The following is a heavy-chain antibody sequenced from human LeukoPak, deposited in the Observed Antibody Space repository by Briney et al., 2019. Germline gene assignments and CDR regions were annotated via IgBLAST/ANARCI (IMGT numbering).Heavy chain of an antibody. CDR1: GYSFTNYW. V-gene: IGHV5-51*01. CDR2: IYPGDSDT. Sequence: GESLKISCKVSGYSFTNYWIGWVRQTPGKGLEWMGIIYPGDSDTRYSPSFQGQVTISADKSISTAYLQWSSVKASDTAMYYCARHETDKITATDYWGQGTLVTVSS. J-gene: IGHJ4*02. D-gene: IGHD1-20*01. CDR3: ARHETDKITATDY.